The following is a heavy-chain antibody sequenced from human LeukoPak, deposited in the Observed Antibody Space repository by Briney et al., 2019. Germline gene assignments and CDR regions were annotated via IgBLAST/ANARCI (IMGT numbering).Heavy chain of an antibody. CDR2: INHSGST. CDR3: ARVSSWTEEPDTGLDY. V-gene: IGHV4-34*01. CDR1: GGSFSGYY. D-gene: IGHD6-13*01. J-gene: IGHJ4*02. Sequence: PSETLSLTCAVYGGSFSGYYWSWIRQPPGKGLEWIGEINHSGSTNYNPSLKSRVTISVDTSKNQFSLKLSSVTAADTAVYYCARVSSWTEEPDTGLDYWGQGTLVTVSS.